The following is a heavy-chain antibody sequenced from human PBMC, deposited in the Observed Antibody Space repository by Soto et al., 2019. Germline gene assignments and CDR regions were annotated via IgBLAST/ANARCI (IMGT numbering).Heavy chain of an antibody. V-gene: IGHV4-30-4*01. J-gene: IGHJ5*02. Sequence: SETLSLTCTVSGGSISSGDYYWSWIRQPPGKGLEWIGYIYYSGSTYYNPSLKSRVTISVDTSKNQFSLKLSSVTAADTAVYYCARDGRWYGDYVLRFDPWGQGTLVTVSS. CDR2: IYYSGST. CDR1: GGSISSGDYY. CDR3: ARDGRWYGDYVLRFDP. D-gene: IGHD4-17*01.